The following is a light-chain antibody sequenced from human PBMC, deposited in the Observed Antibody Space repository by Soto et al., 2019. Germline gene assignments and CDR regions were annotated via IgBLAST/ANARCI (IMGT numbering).Light chain of an antibody. V-gene: IGLV1-40*01. CDR2: GNT. J-gene: IGLJ3*02. Sequence: QSVLTQPPSVSGAPGQRVTISCTGSSSDIGAGYDVHWYQHLPGTAPKLLIYGNTNRPSGVPDRFSGSKSGTSASLAITGLQPEDEADYYCQSYDSSLSGSVFGGGTKLTVL. CDR1: SSDIGAGYD. CDR3: QSYDSSLSGSV.